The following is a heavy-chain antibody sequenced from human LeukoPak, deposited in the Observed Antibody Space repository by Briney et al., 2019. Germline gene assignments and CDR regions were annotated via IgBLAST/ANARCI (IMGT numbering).Heavy chain of an antibody. CDR1: GFTFDDYA. CDR3: AKDRFGSYGYFDY. D-gene: IGHD5-18*01. CDR2: ISWNSGSI. V-gene: IGHV3-9*01. J-gene: IGHJ4*02. Sequence: GGSLRLSCAASGFTFDDYAMHWVRQAPGKGLEWVSGISWNSGSIGYADSVKGRSTISRDNAKNSLYLQMNSLRAEDTALYYCAKDRFGSYGYFDYWGQGTLVTVSS.